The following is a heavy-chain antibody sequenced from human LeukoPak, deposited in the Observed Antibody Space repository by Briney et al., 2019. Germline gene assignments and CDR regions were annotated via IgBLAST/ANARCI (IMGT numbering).Heavy chain of an antibody. CDR1: GFTFSDYY. CDR3: ARERSGGWYDY. D-gene: IGHD6-19*01. CDR2: IYSGVGGGST. Sequence: GGSLRLSCAASGFTFSDYYMSWVRQAPGKGLYWVSVIYSGVGGGSTYYADSVKGRFTISRDSSKNTLYLQMNSLRAEDTAVYYCARERSGGWYDYWGQGTLVTVSS. J-gene: IGHJ4*02. V-gene: IGHV3-53*01.